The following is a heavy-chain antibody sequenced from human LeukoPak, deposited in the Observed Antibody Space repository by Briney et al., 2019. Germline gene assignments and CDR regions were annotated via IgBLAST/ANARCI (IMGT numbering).Heavy chain of an antibody. CDR3: AKSIAIVGATQFDY. CDR1: GFTFSKFA. CDR2: ISGSGGTT. D-gene: IGHD1-26*01. Sequence: PGGSLRLSCAASGFTFSKFAMSWVRQAPGKGLEWVSTISGSGGTTNYADSVKGRFTISRDNSKNTLYLQMNSLRAEDTAVYYCAKSIAIVGATQFDYWGQGTLVTVSS. J-gene: IGHJ4*02. V-gene: IGHV3-23*01.